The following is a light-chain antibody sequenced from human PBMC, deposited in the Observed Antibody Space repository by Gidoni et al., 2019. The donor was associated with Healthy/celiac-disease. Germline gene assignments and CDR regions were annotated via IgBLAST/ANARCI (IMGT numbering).Light chain of an antibody. CDR1: SSDVGGYNY. Sequence: QSPLTQPRSVSGPPGQSVTISCTGTSSDVGGYNYVSWYQQHPGKAPKLMIYDVSKRPSGVPDRFSGSKSGNTASLTISGLQAEDEADYYCCSYAGSYTVVFGTGTKVTVL. J-gene: IGLJ1*01. V-gene: IGLV2-11*01. CDR2: DVS. CDR3: CSYAGSYTVV.